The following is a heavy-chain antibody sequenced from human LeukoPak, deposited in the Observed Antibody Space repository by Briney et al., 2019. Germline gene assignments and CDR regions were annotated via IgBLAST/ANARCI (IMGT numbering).Heavy chain of an antibody. CDR2: IYYSGST. J-gene: IGHJ3*02. CDR3: ARVLRVDDYYGTTGYAFDI. V-gene: IGHV4-59*01. D-gene: IGHD3-22*01. CDR1: GDSMTGFY. Sequence: SEALSLTCTVSGDSMTGFYRNWIRQSPGKGLEWIGYIYYSGSTKYNPSLKSRVTISIDTSNNQFSLKLNSVTAADTALYYCARVLRVDDYYGTTGYAFDIWGQGTMVTVSS.